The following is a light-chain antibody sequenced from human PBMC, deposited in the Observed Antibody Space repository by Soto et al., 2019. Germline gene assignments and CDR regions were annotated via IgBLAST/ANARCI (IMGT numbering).Light chain of an antibody. Sequence: QSVLTQPASVSGSPGQSITISCTGTSSDVGGYNYVSWYQQHPGKAPKFMIYEVRNRPSGVSNRFSGSKSGNTASLTISGLQAEDEADYYCSSYTSSNTVVFGGGTKLTVL. CDR2: EVR. CDR1: SSDVGGYNY. CDR3: SSYTSSNTVV. J-gene: IGLJ2*01. V-gene: IGLV2-14*01.